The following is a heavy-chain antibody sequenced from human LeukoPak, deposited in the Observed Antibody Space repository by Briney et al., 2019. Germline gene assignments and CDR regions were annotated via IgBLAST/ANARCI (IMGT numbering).Heavy chain of an antibody. CDR3: ARDLAGYYGSGSGGVC. CDR1: GYTFTSYD. V-gene: IGHV1-8*02. J-gene: IGHJ4*02. Sequence: EASVKVSCKASGYTFTSYDIYWVRQAPRPGLEWMGWMNGNSGNTGYAQKFQGRVTMTRNTSISTAYMELSSLRSEDTAVYYCARDLAGYYGSGSGGVCWGQGTLVTVSS. D-gene: IGHD3-10*01. CDR2: MNGNSGNT.